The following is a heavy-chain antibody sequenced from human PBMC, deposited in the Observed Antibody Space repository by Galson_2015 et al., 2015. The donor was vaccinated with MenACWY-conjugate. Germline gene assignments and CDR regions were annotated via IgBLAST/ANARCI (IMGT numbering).Heavy chain of an antibody. CDR3: ARGGGRETTVTTKYYYYYMDV. Sequence: SVKVSCKASGGTFSSYAISWVRQAPGQGLEWMGGIIPIFGTANYAQKFQGRVTITADKSTSTAYMELSSLRSEDTAVYYCARGGGRETTVTTKYYYYYMDVWGKGTTVTVSS. CDR2: IIPIFGTA. J-gene: IGHJ6*03. V-gene: IGHV1-69*06. D-gene: IGHD4-17*01. CDR1: GGTFSSYA.